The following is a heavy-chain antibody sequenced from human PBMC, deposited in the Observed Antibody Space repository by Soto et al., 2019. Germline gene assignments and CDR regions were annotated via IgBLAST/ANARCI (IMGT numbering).Heavy chain of an antibody. CDR1: GYTFTSYG. D-gene: IGHD3-22*01. V-gene: IGHV1-18*01. Sequence: ASVKVSCKASGYTFTSYGISWVRQAPGQGLEWMGWISAYNGNTDYPQKLQGRVTMTTDTSTSTAYMELRSLRSDDTAVYYCARYYYDSSGYYPLDYWGQGTLVTVSS. CDR3: ARYYYDSSGYYPLDY. CDR2: ISAYNGNT. J-gene: IGHJ4*02.